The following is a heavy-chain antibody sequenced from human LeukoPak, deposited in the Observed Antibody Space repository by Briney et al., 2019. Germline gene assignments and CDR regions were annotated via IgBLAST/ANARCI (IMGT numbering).Heavy chain of an antibody. D-gene: IGHD3-3*01. CDR3: ARQTITTSGVVITVGPGYMDV. V-gene: IGHV4-34*01. CDR2: IDHSGST. J-gene: IGHJ6*03. CDR1: GVSFSGYY. Sequence: AETLSLTCAAYGVSFSGYYWSWIRQPPGKGLEWIGEIDHSGSTNYNSSLKSRGTISVDTSKNQFSLKLSSVTAAETAVYYCARQTITTSGVVITVGPGYMDVWGKGTTVTVSS.